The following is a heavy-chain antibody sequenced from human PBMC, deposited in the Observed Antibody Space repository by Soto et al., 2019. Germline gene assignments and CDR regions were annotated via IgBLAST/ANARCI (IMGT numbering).Heavy chain of an antibody. V-gene: IGHV4-61*08. Sequence: PSETLSLTCTVSGGSISSGGYYWSWIRQHPGKGLEWIGYIYYIGSTYYNPSLKSRVSMSVDTSKNQFSLRLISVTAADTAKYFCAREGNLGRWLQPLDFWGQGTLVTVSS. CDR3: AREGNLGRWLQPLDF. J-gene: IGHJ4*02. CDR2: IYYIGST. D-gene: IGHD5-12*01. CDR1: GGSISSGGYY.